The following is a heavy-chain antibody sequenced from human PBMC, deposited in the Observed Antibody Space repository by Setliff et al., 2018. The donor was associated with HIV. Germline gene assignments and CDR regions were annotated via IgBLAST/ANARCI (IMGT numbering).Heavy chain of an antibody. J-gene: IGHJ6*04. Sequence: ASVKVSCKASGYTFTTYAMNWVRQAPGQGLEWMGWINTNTGNPTSARGFTGRFVFSVDTSVSTAYLQISSLKAEDTAVYYCAGVLRGGYFGGGADVWGKGTTVTVSS. CDR3: AGVLRGGYFGGGADV. D-gene: IGHD1-26*01. CDR2: INTNTGNP. CDR1: GYTFTTYA. V-gene: IGHV7-4-1*02.